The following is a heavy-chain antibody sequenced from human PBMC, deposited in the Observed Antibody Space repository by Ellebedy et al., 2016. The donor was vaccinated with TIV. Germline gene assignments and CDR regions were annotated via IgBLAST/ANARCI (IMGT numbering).Heavy chain of an antibody. CDR2: VSNRDGSTI. Sequence: GGSLRLSXAASGFTFSDYYMTWIRQAPGKGLEWVSHVSNRDGSTIFYADSVRGRFTISRDNAKSSLYLQMNSLRADDTAVYYCARGNPDYSTSYFASWGQGALVTVSS. CDR1: GFTFSDYY. CDR3: ARGNPDYSTSYFAS. J-gene: IGHJ4*02. V-gene: IGHV3-11*01. D-gene: IGHD4-11*01.